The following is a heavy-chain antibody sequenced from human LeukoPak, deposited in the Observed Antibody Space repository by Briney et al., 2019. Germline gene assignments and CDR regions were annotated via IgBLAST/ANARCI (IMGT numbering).Heavy chain of an antibody. V-gene: IGHV4-34*01. CDR3: ARVYYGSGTYPLNWYFDL. CDR1: DGSFSGYY. D-gene: IGHD3-10*01. Sequence: SETLSLTCAVYDGSFSGYYWSWIRQPPGKGLEWIGEINHSGSTNYNPSLKSRVTIPLDTSKSQFSLKVRYVTAAGTAVYYCARVYYGSGTYPLNWYFDLWGRGTLVTVSS. J-gene: IGHJ2*01. CDR2: INHSGST.